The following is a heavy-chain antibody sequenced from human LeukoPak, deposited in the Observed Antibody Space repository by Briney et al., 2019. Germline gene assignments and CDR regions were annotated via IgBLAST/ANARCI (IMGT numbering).Heavy chain of an antibody. D-gene: IGHD2-21*01. CDR2: FSTYNGNK. V-gene: IGHV1-18*01. Sequence: ASVKVSCKASGYTFTSYAITRLRQAPGQGPEWMGWFSTYNGNKNYAQKFQGRVTMTADTSTSTAYMELKNLESDDTAVYYCARGSGGGEPTDYWGQGTLVTVSS. CDR1: GYTFTSYA. J-gene: IGHJ4*02. CDR3: ARGSGGGEPTDY.